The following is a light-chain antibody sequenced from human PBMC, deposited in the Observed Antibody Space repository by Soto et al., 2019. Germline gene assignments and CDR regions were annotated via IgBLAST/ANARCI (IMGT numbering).Light chain of an antibody. J-gene: IGKJ4*01. V-gene: IGKV3-15*01. CDR3: QQYNNWPLT. CDR2: GAS. CDR1: QSVSSN. Sequence: ERVMTQSPGTLSVFPGERATLSCRASQSVSSNLAWYQQKPGQAPRLLIYGASSRATGIPARFSGSGSGTEFTLTISSLQSEDFAVYYCQQYNNWPLTFGGGTKVEIK.